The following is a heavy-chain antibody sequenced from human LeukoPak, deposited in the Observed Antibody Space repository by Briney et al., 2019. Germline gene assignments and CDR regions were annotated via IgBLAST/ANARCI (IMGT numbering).Heavy chain of an antibody. D-gene: IGHD2-15*01. V-gene: IGHV3-23*05. CDR1: GFIFSGYA. Sequence: GGSLRLSCAASGFIFSGYAMSWVRQAPGKGLECVSTIFKTGSTTYYADSVRGRFTISRDNSKNTLYLQMDSLRGEDTAIYYCASRDPCSGGSCYGLGYWGQGTLVTVSS. CDR2: IFKTGSTT. CDR3: ASRDPCSGGSCYGLGY. J-gene: IGHJ4*02.